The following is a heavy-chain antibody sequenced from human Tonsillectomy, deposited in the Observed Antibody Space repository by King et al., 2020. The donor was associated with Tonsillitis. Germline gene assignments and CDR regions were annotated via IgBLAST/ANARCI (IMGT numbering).Heavy chain of an antibody. V-gene: IGHV4-39*01. Sequence: QLQESGPGLVKPSETLSLTCTVSGGSISSSSYHWGWIRQPPGKGLEWIGSIYYSGSTYYNPSLKSRVTISVDTSKNQFSLKLSSVTAADTAVYYCARRVEACRSGWCQPPDAFDIWGQGTMVTVSS. D-gene: IGHD6-19*01. CDR1: GGSISSSSYH. CDR2: IYYSGST. CDR3: ARRVEACRSGWCQPPDAFDI. J-gene: IGHJ3*02.